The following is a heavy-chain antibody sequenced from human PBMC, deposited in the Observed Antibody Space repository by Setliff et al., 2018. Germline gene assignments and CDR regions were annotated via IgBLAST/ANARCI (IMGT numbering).Heavy chain of an antibody. D-gene: IGHD3-3*01. CDR1: GFTFSSYA. J-gene: IGHJ3*02. CDR2: ISGSGGST. V-gene: IGHV3-23*01. Sequence: GSLRLSCAASGFTFSSYAMNWVRQAPGKGLEWVSAISGSGGSTYYADSVKGRFTISRDNAKNSLYLQMNSLRAEDTAVYYCARDKDFWSGYAFDIWGQGTMVTVSS. CDR3: ARDKDFWSGYAFDI.